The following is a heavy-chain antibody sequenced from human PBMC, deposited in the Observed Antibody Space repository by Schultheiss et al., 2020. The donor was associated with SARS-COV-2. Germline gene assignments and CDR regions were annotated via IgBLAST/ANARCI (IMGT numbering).Heavy chain of an antibody. CDR2: ISYDGSNK. J-gene: IGHJ6*02. CDR3: AKVGSSGWGGYYYYGMDV. V-gene: IGHV3-30*18. Sequence: GGSLRLSCAASGFTFSSYGMHWVRQAPGKGLEWVAVISYDGSNKYYADSVKGRFTISRDNSKNTLYLQMNSLRAEDTAVYYCAKVGSSGWGGYYYYGMDVWGQGTTVTVSS. D-gene: IGHD6-19*01. CDR1: GFTFSSYG.